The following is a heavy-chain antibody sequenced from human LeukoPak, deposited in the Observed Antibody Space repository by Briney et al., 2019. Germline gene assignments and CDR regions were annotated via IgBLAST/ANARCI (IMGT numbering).Heavy chain of an antibody. V-gene: IGHV4-59*12. J-gene: IGHJ4*02. Sequence: SETLSLTCTVSGGSISSYYWSWIRQPPGKGLEWIGYIYYSGSTNYNPSLKSRVTISADTSKNQFSLTLTSVTAADTAVYYCARDRSVGVLPAPPFDFWGQGTLVTVSS. CDR3: ARDRSVGVLPAPPFDF. CDR2: IYYSGST. D-gene: IGHD6-6*01. CDR1: GGSISSYY.